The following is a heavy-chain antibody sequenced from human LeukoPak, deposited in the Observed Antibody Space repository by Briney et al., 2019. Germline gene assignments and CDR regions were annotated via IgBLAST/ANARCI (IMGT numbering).Heavy chain of an antibody. Sequence: GGSLRLSCAASGFTFSSYAMSWIRQTPGKGLEWVSYISSSGTTIYYADSVKGRFTISRDNAKNLLYLQMNSLRAEDTAVYYCARGVTTVENWGQGTLVTVSS. CDR2: ISSSGTTI. V-gene: IGHV3-11*04. D-gene: IGHD4-23*01. CDR3: ARGVTTVEN. J-gene: IGHJ4*02. CDR1: GFTFSSYA.